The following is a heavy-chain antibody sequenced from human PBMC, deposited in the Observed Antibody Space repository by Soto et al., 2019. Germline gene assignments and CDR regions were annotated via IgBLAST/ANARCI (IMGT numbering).Heavy chain of an antibody. J-gene: IGHJ6*03. Sequence: QVQLQESAPGLVKPSQTLSLTCTVSGGSISSGGYYWSWIRQHPGKGLEWIGYIYYSGSTYYNPSLKSRVTISVDTSKNQFSLKLSSVTAADTAVYYCARDSRDFWGTYYYYMDVWGKGTTITVS. CDR3: ARDSRDFWGTYYYYMDV. V-gene: IGHV4-31*03. CDR2: IYYSGST. D-gene: IGHD3-3*01. CDR1: GGSISSGGYY.